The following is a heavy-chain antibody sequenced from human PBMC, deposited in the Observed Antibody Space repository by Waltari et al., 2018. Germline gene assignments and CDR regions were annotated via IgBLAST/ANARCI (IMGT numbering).Heavy chain of an antibody. CDR2: LSPNGRKT. D-gene: IGHD1-26*01. Sequence: QVQLVQSGAEVKKPGASVKVSCKASGYTFTSYDINWVRQATGQGLEWMGGLSPNGRKTGYARKFQGRVTITRNTSISTGYMELSSLRSEDTAVYYCARSGARSIVGASSFGYWGQGTLVTVSS. CDR1: GYTFTSYD. CDR3: ARSGARSIVGASSFGY. V-gene: IGHV1-8*03. J-gene: IGHJ4*02.